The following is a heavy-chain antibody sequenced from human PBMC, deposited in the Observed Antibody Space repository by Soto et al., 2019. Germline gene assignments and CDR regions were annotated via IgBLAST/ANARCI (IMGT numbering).Heavy chain of an antibody. D-gene: IGHD4-17*01. CDR2: INHSGST. V-gene: IGHV4-34*01. J-gene: IGHJ5*02. CDR1: GGSFSGYY. Sequence: PSETLSLTCAVYGGSFSGYYWSWIRQPPGKGLEWIGEINHSGSTNYNPSLKSRVTISVDTSKNQFSLKLSSVTAADTAVYYCAREMAPVTNSGWFDPWGQGTLVTVS. CDR3: AREMAPVTNSGWFDP.